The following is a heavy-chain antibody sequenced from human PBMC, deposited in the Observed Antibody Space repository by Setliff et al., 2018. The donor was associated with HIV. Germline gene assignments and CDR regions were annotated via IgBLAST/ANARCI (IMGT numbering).Heavy chain of an antibody. V-gene: IGHV1-18*01. CDR2: ISAYNGNT. Sequence: ASVKVSCKASGYTFTSYGISWVRQAPGQGLEWMGWISAYNGNTNYAQKLQGRVTMTTDTSTSTAYMELSSLRSDDTATYYCATDSGVVPPRTLDIWGQGTVVTVSS. J-gene: IGHJ3*02. CDR3: ATDSGVVPPRTLDI. CDR1: GYTFTSYG. D-gene: IGHD3-16*01.